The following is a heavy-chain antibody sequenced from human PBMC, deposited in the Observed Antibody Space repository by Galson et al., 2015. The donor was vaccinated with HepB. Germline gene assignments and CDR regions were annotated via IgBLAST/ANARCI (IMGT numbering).Heavy chain of an antibody. CDR1: GFTFSNAW. CDR2: IKSKTDGGTT. Sequence: SLRLYCAASGFTFSNAWMRWVRQAPGKGLEWVGRIKSKTDGGTTDYAAHVKGRFAISRDDSKNTLYLQMNSLKTEDTAVYYCTTGATVTHFDYWGQGTLVTVSS. V-gene: IGHV3-15*01. D-gene: IGHD4-11*01. J-gene: IGHJ4*02. CDR3: TTGATVTHFDY.